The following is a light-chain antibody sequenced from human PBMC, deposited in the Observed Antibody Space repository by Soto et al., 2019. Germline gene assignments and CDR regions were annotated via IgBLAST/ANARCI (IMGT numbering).Light chain of an antibody. CDR1: SSNIGSNY. CDR3: AAWDDSLSGLYV. V-gene: IGLV1-47*01. CDR2: RNN. J-gene: IGLJ1*01. Sequence: QSVLTQPPSASGTPAQRVTISCSGSSSNIGSNYVYWYQQLPGTAPKLLIYRNNQRPSGVPDRLSGSKSGTSASLAISGLRSEDEADYYCAAWDDSLSGLYVFGTGTKLTVL.